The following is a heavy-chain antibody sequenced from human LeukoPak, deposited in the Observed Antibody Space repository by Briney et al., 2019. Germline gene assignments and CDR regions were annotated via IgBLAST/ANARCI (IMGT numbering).Heavy chain of an antibody. Sequence: SETLSLTCTVSGASISSYYWSWIRQPPGKVLEWIGYISTSGSTNYNPSLKSRVTISVDTSKNQFSLKLSSVTAADTAVYYCAKMQQWLVPDYWGQGTMVTVSS. CDR3: AKMQQWLVPDY. J-gene: IGHJ4*02. CDR1: GASISSYY. V-gene: IGHV4-4*09. CDR2: ISTSGST. D-gene: IGHD6-19*01.